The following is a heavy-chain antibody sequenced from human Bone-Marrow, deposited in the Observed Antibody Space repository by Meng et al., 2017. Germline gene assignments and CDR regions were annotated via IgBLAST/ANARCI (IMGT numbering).Heavy chain of an antibody. CDR1: GYTFTSYH. D-gene: IGHD1-26*01. Sequence: ASVKVSCKAPGYTFTSYHMHWVRQAPGQGLEWMGIINPSGGSTSYAQKFQGRVTMTRDTSTSTVYMELSSLRSEDTAVYYCAGDGPSVSGGYYSLDYWGQGTLVTVSS. J-gene: IGHJ4*02. CDR2: INPSGGST. V-gene: IGHV1-46*01. CDR3: AGDGPSVSGGYYSLDY.